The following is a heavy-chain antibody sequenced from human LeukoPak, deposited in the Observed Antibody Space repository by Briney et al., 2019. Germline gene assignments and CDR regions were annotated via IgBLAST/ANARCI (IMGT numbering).Heavy chain of an antibody. V-gene: IGHV4-59*08. J-gene: IGHJ3*02. CDR3: ARGPYSYDSSGAFDI. CDR1: GGSISSYY. Sequence: PSETLSLTCTVSGGSISSYYWSWIRQPPGKGLEWIGYIYYSGSSNYNPSLKSRVTISVDTSKNQFSLKLSSVTAADTAVYFCARGPYSYDSSGAFDIWGQGTMVTVSS. CDR2: IYYSGSS. D-gene: IGHD3-22*01.